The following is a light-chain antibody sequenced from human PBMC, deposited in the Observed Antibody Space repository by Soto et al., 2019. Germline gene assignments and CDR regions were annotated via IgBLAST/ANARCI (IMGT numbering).Light chain of an antibody. CDR2: RVS. J-gene: IGKJ1*01. CDR3: MQPTHWPST. Sequence: DVVLTQSPLSLPVTLGQPASISCRSSQSVVYSDGNTYLNGFEQRPSQSPRSLIYRVSTRGSGVADRFTGSGSGTNITLKISRMEAQDAAVYHCMQPTHWPSTFGQGTKVEI. CDR1: QSVVYSDGNTY. V-gene: IGKV2-30*01.